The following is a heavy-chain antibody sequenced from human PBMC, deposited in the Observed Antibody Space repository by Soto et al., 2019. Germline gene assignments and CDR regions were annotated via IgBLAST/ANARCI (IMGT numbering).Heavy chain of an antibody. CDR1: GGSISNYY. CDR2: IYYSGST. CDR3: AEVVVGIVTCHWAFDI. J-gene: IGHJ4*02. V-gene: IGHV4-59*12. D-gene: IGHD2-21*01. Sequence: SETLSLTCTVSGGSISNYYWSWIRQPPGKGLEWVGYIYYSGSTNYNPSLKSRVSISLDTSKNQFSLILTSVTAADTAVYYCAEVVVGIVTCHWAFDIWGQGTPVTVSS.